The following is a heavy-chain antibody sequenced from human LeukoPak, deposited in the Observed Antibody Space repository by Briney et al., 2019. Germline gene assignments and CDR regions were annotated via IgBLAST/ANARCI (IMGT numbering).Heavy chain of an antibody. CDR2: INPSGGST. CDR1: GYTFTSYY. CDR3: ARDHSVGDIAWWFDP. D-gene: IGHD3-10*01. J-gene: IGHJ5*02. V-gene: IGHV1-46*01. Sequence: GASVKVSCKASGYTFTSYYMHWVRQAPGQGLEWMGIINPSGGSTSYAQKLQGRVTLTRDMSTTTDYMELRSLTSEDTAVYYCARDHSVGDIAWWFDPWGQGTLVSVSS.